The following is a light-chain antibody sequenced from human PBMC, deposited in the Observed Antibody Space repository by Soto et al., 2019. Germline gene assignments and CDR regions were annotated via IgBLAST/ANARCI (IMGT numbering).Light chain of an antibody. CDR2: DAS. J-gene: IGKJ5*01. Sequence: EIVVSPSTATLSLSPGERATLSCRASQSVSSNLAWYQQRPGQAPRLLIYDASNRATGIPARFSGSGSGTDFTLTISSLEPEDFAVYYCQQRSNWPPITFGQGTRLEI. CDR1: QSVSSN. CDR3: QQRSNWPPIT. V-gene: IGKV3-11*01.